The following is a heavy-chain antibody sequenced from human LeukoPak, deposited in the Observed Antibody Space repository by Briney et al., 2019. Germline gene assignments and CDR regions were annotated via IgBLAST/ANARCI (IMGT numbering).Heavy chain of an antibody. CDR1: GFTFSDYY. CDR2: ISSSSSYT. Sequence: GGSLRLSCAASGFTFSDYYMSWIRQAPGKGLEWVSYISSSSSYTNYADSVKGRFTISRDNAKNSLYLQMNSLRAEDTAVYYCAREPIQLWLRGAFDIWGQGTTVTVSS. J-gene: IGHJ3*02. V-gene: IGHV3-11*05. CDR3: AREPIQLWLRGAFDI. D-gene: IGHD5-18*01.